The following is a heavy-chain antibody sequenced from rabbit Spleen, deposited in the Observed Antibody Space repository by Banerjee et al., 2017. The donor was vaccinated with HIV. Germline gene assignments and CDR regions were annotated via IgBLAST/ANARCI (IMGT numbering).Heavy chain of an antibody. CDR1: GFTLSSYY. CDR2: IDPIFGIT. J-gene: IGHJ6*01. V-gene: IGHV1S7*01. Sequence: HLKESGGGLVQPGGSLKLSCTASGFTLSSYYMNWVRQAPGKGLEWIGYIDPIFGITYYANWVNGRFSISRENAQNTVFLQMTSLTAADTATYFCARDTSSSFSSYGMDLWGQGTLVTVS. D-gene: IGHD1-1*01. CDR3: ARDTSSSFSSYGMDL.